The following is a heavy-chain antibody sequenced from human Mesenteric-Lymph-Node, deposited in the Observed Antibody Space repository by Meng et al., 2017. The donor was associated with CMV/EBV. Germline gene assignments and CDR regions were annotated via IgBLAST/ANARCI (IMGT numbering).Heavy chain of an antibody. CDR3: AKGNVERLVPGYFDY. Sequence: SQTLSLTCVVSGGSISTYYWNWIRQSPGRGLEWIGDIYYSGTTRYNPSLEGRVTIFVDTSNNQFSLDLTSVTAADTAVYYCAKGNVERLVPGYFDYWGQGTLVTVSS. J-gene: IGHJ4*02. D-gene: IGHD6-13*01. CDR1: GGSISTYY. CDR2: IYYSGTT. V-gene: IGHV4-59*01.